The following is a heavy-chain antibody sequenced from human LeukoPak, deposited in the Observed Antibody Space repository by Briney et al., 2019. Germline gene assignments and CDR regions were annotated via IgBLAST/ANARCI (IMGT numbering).Heavy chain of an antibody. J-gene: IGHJ5*02. CDR1: GYTFTSYY. CDR3: AKDSVAMYSYDSSVYRNNWFDP. V-gene: IGHV1-46*01. CDR2: INPSGGST. Sequence: ASVKVSCKASGYTFTSYYMHWVRQAPGQGLEWMGIINPSGGSTSYAQKFQGRVTMTRDTSTSTVYMELNSLRAEDTAIYYCAKDSVAMYSYDSSVYRNNWFDPWGQGTLVTVSS. D-gene: IGHD3-22*01.